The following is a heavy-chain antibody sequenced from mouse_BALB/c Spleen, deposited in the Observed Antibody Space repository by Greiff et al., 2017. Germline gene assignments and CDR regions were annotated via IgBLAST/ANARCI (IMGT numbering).Heavy chain of an antibody. J-gene: IGHJ3*01. CDR2: ISYDGSN. CDR3: ARDQDYGYDFAY. V-gene: IGHV3-6*02. Sequence: VQLKESGPGLVKPSQSLSLTCSVTGYSITSGYYWNWIRQFPGNKLEWMGYISYDGSNNYNPSLKNRISITRDTSKNQFFLKLNSVTTEDTATYYCARDQDYGYDFAYWGQGTLVTVSA. CDR1: GYSITSGYY. D-gene: IGHD1-2*01.